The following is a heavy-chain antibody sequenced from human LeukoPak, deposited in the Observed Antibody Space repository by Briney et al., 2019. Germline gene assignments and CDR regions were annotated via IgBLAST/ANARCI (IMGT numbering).Heavy chain of an antibody. V-gene: IGHV3-15*01. Sequence: GGSLRLSCAASGFNFRQAWMSWVRQAPGKGLEWVGRLKSYKDGGTTDYATPVRGRFTISRDDSKNTLFLQMNSLKTEDTAVYYCTRYPTTSDYWGQGTLVTVSS. CDR1: GFNFRQAW. CDR2: LKSYKDGGTT. J-gene: IGHJ4*02. D-gene: IGHD2-2*02. CDR3: TRYPTTSDY.